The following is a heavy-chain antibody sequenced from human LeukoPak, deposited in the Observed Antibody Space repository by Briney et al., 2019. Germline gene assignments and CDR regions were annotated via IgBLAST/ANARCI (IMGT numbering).Heavy chain of an antibody. D-gene: IGHD3-22*01. CDR1: GGTINTGGYF. J-gene: IGHJ4*02. V-gene: IGHV4-31*03. Sequence: PSQTLSLTCTVSGGTINTGGYFWIWIRQHPGKGLEWIGYVYNSGSTYYNPSLKSRVTISVDTSKNQFSLKLSSVTAADTAVYYCARDALNSSGYYPHYFDYWGQGILVTVSS. CDR2: VYNSGST. CDR3: ARDALNSSGYYPHYFDY.